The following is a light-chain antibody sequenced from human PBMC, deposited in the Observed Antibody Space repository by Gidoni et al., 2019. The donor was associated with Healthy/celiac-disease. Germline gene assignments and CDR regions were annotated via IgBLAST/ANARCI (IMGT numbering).Light chain of an antibody. CDR2: DSS. CDR1: QSVSSY. Sequence: EIVLTQSPATLSLSPGERATLSCRASQSVSSYLAWYQQKPGQAPMLLIYDSSNRATGLPARFSGSGSGTDCTLTISSLAPEDFAVYYCQQRSNWPITFGQXTRLEIK. J-gene: IGKJ5*01. CDR3: QQRSNWPIT. V-gene: IGKV3-11*01.